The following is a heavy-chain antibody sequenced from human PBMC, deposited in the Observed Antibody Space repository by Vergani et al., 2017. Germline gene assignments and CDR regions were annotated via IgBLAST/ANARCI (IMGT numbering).Heavy chain of an antibody. Sequence: EVQLVESGGGLVKPGGSLRLSCAASGFTFSSYSMNWVRQAPGKGLEWVSYISSSSSTIYYADSVKGRFTISRDNAKNSLYLQMNSLRAEDTAVYYCARGIVTYYYGMDVWGQGTTVTVSS. CDR2: ISSSSSTI. CDR1: GFTFSSYS. J-gene: IGHJ6*02. V-gene: IGHV3-21*05. D-gene: IGHD3-9*01. CDR3: ARGIVTYYYGMDV.